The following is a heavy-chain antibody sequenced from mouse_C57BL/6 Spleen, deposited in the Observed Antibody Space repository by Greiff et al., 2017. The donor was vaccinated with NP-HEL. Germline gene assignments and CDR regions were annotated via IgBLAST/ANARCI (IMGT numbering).Heavy chain of an antibody. D-gene: IGHD1-1*01. CDR3: ARYYGSSVGFAY. J-gene: IGHJ3*01. Sequence: QVQLQQSGAELVRPGASVKLSCKASGYTFTDYYINWVKQRPGQGLEWIARIYPGSGNTYYNEKFKGKATLTAEKSSSTAYMQLSSLTSEDSAVYFCARYYGSSVGFAYWGQGTLVTVSA. V-gene: IGHV1-76*01. CDR1: GYTFTDYY. CDR2: IYPGSGNT.